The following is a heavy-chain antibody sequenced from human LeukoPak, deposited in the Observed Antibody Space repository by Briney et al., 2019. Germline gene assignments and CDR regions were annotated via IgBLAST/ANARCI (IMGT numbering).Heavy chain of an antibody. Sequence: GGSLRLSCAASGFTFSGYGMHWVRQAPGKGLEWVAVIWYDGSNKYYADSVKGRFTISRDNSKNTLYLQMNSLRAEDTAVYYCARDLSGDYEEYCFDYWGQGTLVTVSS. CDR3: ARDLSGDYEEYCFDY. D-gene: IGHD4-17*01. J-gene: IGHJ4*02. CDR2: IWYDGSNK. CDR1: GFTFSGYG. V-gene: IGHV3-33*01.